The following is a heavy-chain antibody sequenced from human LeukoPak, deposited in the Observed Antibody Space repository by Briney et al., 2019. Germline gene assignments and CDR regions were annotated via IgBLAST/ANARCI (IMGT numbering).Heavy chain of an antibody. CDR1: GYTFTSYG. J-gene: IGHJ4*02. D-gene: IGHD3-22*01. CDR2: ISAYNGNT. CDR3: AREFYYYDSSGYQADY. Sequence: ASVKVSCTASGYTFTSYGISWVRQAPGQGLEWMGWISAYNGNTNYAQKLQGRVTMTTDTSTSTAYMELRSLRSDDTAVYYCAREFYYYDSSGYQADYWGQGTLVTVSS. V-gene: IGHV1-18*01.